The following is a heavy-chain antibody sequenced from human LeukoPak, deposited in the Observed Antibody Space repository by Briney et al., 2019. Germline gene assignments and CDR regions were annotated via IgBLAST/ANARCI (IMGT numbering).Heavy chain of an antibody. CDR1: GYTFTSYA. CDR2: ISAYNGNT. J-gene: IGHJ3*02. V-gene: IGHV1-18*01. CDR3: ARENQQLNAFDI. Sequence: GASVKVSCKASGYTFTSYAISWVRRAPGQGLEWMGWISAYNGNTNYAQKLQGRVTMTTDTSTSTAYMELRSLRSDDTAVYYCARENQQLNAFDIWGQGTMVTVSS. D-gene: IGHD6-13*01.